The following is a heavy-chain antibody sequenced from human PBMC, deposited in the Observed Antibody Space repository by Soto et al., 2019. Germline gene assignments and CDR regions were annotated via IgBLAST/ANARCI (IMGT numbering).Heavy chain of an antibody. Sequence: EVQVLDSGGGLVQLGGSLRLSCAASGFTFSGYAMSWVRQAPGKGLEWVSTISKTADTTYYADSVKGRFTISRDNSKNTVFLQLSSLRPEDTALYYCAKLVGISGWVFDYWGQGTRVNFSS. J-gene: IGHJ4*02. CDR3: AKLVGISGWVFDY. CDR2: ISKTADTT. D-gene: IGHD6-19*01. CDR1: GFTFSGYA. V-gene: IGHV3-23*01.